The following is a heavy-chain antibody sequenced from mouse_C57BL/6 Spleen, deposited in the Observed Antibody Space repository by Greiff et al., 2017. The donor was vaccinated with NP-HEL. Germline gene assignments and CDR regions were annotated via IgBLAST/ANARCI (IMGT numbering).Heavy chain of an antibody. J-gene: IGHJ2*01. CDR3: ARSLNWDGDYFDY. CDR2: IHPNSGST. CDR1: GYTFTSYW. Sequence: QVQLQQPGAELVKPGASVKLSCKASGYTFTSYWMHWVKQRPGQGLEWIGMIHPNSGSTNYNEKFKSKATLTVDKSSSTAYMQLSSPTSEDSAVYYCARSLNWDGDYFDYWGQGTTLTVSS. D-gene: IGHD4-1*01. V-gene: IGHV1-64*01.